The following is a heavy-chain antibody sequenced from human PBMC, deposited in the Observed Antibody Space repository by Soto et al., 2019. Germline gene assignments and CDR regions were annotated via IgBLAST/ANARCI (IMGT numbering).Heavy chain of an antibody. Sequence: GGSLRLSCAASGFTFSNYGMHWVRQAPGKGLEWVALISYDGGNKYYADSVKGRFSISGDSSKNTLYLQMNSLRAEDTAVYYCAKAVGYCSSASCRDYYSYYGMDVWGQGTTVTVPS. CDR2: ISYDGGNK. V-gene: IGHV3-30*18. CDR3: AKAVGYCSSASCRDYYSYYGMDV. J-gene: IGHJ6*02. CDR1: GFTFSNYG. D-gene: IGHD2-2*01.